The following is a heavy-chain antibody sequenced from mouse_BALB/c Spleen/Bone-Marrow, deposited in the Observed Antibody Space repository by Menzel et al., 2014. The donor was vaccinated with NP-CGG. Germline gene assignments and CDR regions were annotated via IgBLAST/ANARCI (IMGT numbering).Heavy chain of an antibody. D-gene: IGHD1-1*01. CDR3: ARDFITTDAMDY. CDR2: ISRDGSYT. J-gene: IGHJ4*01. CDR1: GFTFSSYG. Sequence: EVKLMESGGDLVKPGGSLKLSCAASGFTFSSYGMSWVRQTPDKRLELVATISRDGSYTYYPDSVKGRFTISRDNAKNTLYLQMSSLKSEDTAMYYCARDFITTDAMDYWGQGTSVTGSS. V-gene: IGHV5-6*01.